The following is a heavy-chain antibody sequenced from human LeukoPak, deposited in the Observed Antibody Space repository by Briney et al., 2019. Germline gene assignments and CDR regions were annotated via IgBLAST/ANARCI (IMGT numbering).Heavy chain of an antibody. J-gene: IGHJ3*02. D-gene: IGHD3-22*01. V-gene: IGHV3-7*03. CDR2: IKEDDSEI. CDR3: ARGLFLSGYLDAFDI. CDR1: GFLFSKYW. Sequence: GGSLRLSCAASGFLFSKYWMTWVRQAPGKGLGWVANIKEDDSEIYYVESVKGRCTISRDDSKNTLYLQMNSLRVEDTAVYYCARGLFLSGYLDAFDIWGQGTVVTVSS.